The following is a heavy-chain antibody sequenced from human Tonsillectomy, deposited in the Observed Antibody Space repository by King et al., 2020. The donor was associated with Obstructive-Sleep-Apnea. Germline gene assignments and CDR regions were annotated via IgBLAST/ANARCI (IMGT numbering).Heavy chain of an antibody. CDR2: ISSSSSYI. D-gene: IGHD6-19*01. CDR3: ARDFRRVAVAGTGYYYGMDV. Sequence: VQLVESGGGLVKPGGSLRLSCAASGFTFSSYSMNWVRQAPGKGLEWVSSISSSSSYIYYADSVKGRFTISRDNAKNSLYLQMNSLRAEDTAVYYCARDFRRVAVAGTGYYYGMDVWGQGTTVTVSS. CDR1: GFTFSSYS. V-gene: IGHV3-21*01. J-gene: IGHJ6*02.